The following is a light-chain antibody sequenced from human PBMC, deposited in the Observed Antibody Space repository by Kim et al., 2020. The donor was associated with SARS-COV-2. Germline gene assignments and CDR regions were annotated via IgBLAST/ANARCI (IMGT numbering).Light chain of an antibody. J-gene: IGKJ2*01. CDR3: QQYHKWSPA. V-gene: IGKV3-15*01. Sequence: ETVMMQSPATLSVSPGEIATLSCRASQTVINNYLAWYQQKPGRAPRLLIYGASTRATGVPDRFSGSGSGTEFTLTISSLQSEDCALYYSQQYHKWSPAFGQGTKLEIK. CDR1: QTVINNY. CDR2: GAS.